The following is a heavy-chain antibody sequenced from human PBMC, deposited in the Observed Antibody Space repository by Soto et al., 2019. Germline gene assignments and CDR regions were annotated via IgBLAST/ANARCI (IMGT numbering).Heavy chain of an antibody. CDR3: ARADYYGSGSFVLFDY. J-gene: IGHJ4*02. D-gene: IGHD3-10*01. CDR2: MNPNSGNT. Sequence: GASVKVSCKASGYTFTSYDINWVRQATGQGLEWMGWMNPNSGNTGYAQKFQGRVTMTRNTSISTAYMELSSLRSEDTAVYYCARADYYGSGSFVLFDYWGQGTLVTSPQ. CDR1: GYTFTSYD. V-gene: IGHV1-8*01.